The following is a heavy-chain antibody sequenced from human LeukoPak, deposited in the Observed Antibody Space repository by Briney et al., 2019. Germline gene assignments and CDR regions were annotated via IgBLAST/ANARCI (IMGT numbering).Heavy chain of an antibody. CDR1: GGSFSGYY. J-gene: IGHJ4*02. CDR2: IIHSGGT. Sequence: SETLSLTCAVYGGSFSGYYWSCIRQPPGKGLDWIGEIIHSGGTNYNPSLKSRVTISVDTSKNQFSLNLNSINAADTAVYYCARGLGGSYYFDHWGQGTLVTVSS. V-gene: IGHV4-34*01. D-gene: IGHD1-26*01. CDR3: ARGLGGSYYFDH.